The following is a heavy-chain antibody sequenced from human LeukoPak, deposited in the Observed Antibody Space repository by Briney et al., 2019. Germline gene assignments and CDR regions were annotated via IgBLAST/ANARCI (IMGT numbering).Heavy chain of an antibody. CDR1: GYTLTELS. Sequence: ASVKVSCKVSGYTLTELSMHWVRQAPGKGLEWMGGFDPEDGETIYAQKFQGRVTMTRNTSISTAYMELSSLRSEDTAVYYCARADSSGYFLYGMDVWGQGTTVTVSS. CDR3: ARADSSGYFLYGMDV. D-gene: IGHD3-22*01. CDR2: FDPEDGET. V-gene: IGHV1-24*01. J-gene: IGHJ6*02.